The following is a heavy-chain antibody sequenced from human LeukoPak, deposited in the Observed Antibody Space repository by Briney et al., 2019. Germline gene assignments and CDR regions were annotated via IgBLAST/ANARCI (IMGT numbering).Heavy chain of an antibody. V-gene: IGHV5-51*01. J-gene: IGHJ6*02. D-gene: IGHD4-17*01. CDR2: IYPGDSDT. CDR1: GYSFTSYW. Sequence: GESLKTSCKGSGYSFTSYWIVWVRQMPGEGLEWMGVIYPGDSDTRYSPSFQGQVTISADKSISTAYLQWSSLKASDTAMYYCARRDGDPSAYYYYGMDVWGQGTTVTVSS. CDR3: ARRDGDPSAYYYYGMDV.